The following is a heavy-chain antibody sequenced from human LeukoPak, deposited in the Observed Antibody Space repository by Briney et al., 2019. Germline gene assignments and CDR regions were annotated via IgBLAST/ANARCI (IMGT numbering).Heavy chain of an antibody. CDR2: MYPGDSDI. V-gene: IGHV5-51*01. CDR3: ARGGYCTNGVCHHPLQYYYYALDV. CDR1: GYSFTTYW. Sequence: GESLKISCMGSGYSFTTYWIGWVRRMPGKGLEWMGIMYPGDSDIRYNPTFEGQVTISADKSISTAYLQWSSLKASDTAMYYCARGGYCTNGVCHHPLQYYYYALDVWGQGTTVTVSS. D-gene: IGHD2-8*01. J-gene: IGHJ6*02.